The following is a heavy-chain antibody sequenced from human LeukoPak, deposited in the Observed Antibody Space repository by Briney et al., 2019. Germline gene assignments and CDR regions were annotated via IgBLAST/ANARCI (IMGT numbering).Heavy chain of an antibody. Sequence: GVSLRLSCAASGFTLSSYAMSWVRQAPGKGLEWVSGIGGSGGSTYYAASVKGRFTISRDNSKNTLYLQMNSLSAADTAVYYCARYSNSTSCYWYFGLWGRGTLVTVSS. CDR3: ARYSNSTSCYWYFGL. D-gene: IGHD2-2*01. CDR2: IGGSGGST. V-gene: IGHV3-23*01. CDR1: GFTLSSYA. J-gene: IGHJ2*01.